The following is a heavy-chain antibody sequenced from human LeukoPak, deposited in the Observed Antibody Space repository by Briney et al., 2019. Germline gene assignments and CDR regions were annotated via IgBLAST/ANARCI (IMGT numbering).Heavy chain of an antibody. CDR1: GYTFTGYC. J-gene: IGHJ5*02. Sequence: ASVKVSCKASGYTFTGYCMHWVRQAPGQGLEWMGWINPNSGDTNYAQKFQGRVTMTRDTSISIAYMDLSRLRSDDTAAYYCAREYAGTTTNWFDPWGQGTLVTVSS. V-gene: IGHV1-2*02. CDR3: AREYAGTTTNWFDP. CDR2: INPNSGDT. D-gene: IGHD1-26*01.